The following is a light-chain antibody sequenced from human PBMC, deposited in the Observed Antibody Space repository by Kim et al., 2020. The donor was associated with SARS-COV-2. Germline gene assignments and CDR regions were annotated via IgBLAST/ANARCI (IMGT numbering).Light chain of an antibody. Sequence: QSALTQPASVSGSPGQSITISCTGTSSDVGGYNYVSWYQQHPGKAPKLMIYDVSNRPSGVSNRFSGSKSGNTASLNISGLQAEDEADYYCSSYTSSSRVFGTGTKVTVL. CDR1: SSDVGGYNY. V-gene: IGLV2-14*03. J-gene: IGLJ1*01. CDR3: SSYTSSSRV. CDR2: DVS.